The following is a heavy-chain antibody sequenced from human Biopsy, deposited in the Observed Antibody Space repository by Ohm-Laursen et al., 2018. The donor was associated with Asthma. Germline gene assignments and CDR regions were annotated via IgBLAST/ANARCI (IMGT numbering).Heavy chain of an antibody. V-gene: IGHV1-69*01. CDR2: LIPVLGTP. Sequence: SSVKVSCKASGDSFSNYAISWVRQAPGQGLEWMGGLIPVLGTPDHAQMFEGRVTIAADESTSTAYMELSSLSSGDTAVYYCARGYSGSDRIVYYYSGLEVWGQGTTVTVSS. D-gene: IGHD5-12*01. CDR3: ARGYSGSDRIVYYYSGLEV. CDR1: GDSFSNYA. J-gene: IGHJ6*02.